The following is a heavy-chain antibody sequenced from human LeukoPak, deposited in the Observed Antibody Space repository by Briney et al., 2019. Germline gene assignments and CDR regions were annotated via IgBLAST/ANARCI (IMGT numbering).Heavy chain of an antibody. CDR2: INPNSGGT. CDR1: GYTFTGYY. J-gene: IGHJ5*02. Sequence: ASAKVSCKASGYTFTGYYIFWVRQAPGQGLKWMGRINPNSGGTQYAQEFQGRVTMTRDTSISTAYMEPSRLRSDDTAVYYCARGYCSGGGCYSVENWFDPWGQGTLVTVSS. V-gene: IGHV1-2*06. CDR3: ARGYCSGGGCYSVENWFDP. D-gene: IGHD2-15*01.